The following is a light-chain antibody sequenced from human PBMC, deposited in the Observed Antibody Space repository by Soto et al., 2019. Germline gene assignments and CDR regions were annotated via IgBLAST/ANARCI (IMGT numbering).Light chain of an antibody. V-gene: IGKV1-33*01. CDR2: DAS. Sequence: DIQMTQSPSSLSASVGDRITITCQASQDIRNYLNWYQQKPGKAPSLLIYDASNLEAGVPSRFSGGGSGTNFTFTISSLQPEDIATYYCQQYDNLPRYTFGQWTRLEI. CDR3: QQYDNLPRYT. CDR1: QDIRNY. J-gene: IGKJ2*01.